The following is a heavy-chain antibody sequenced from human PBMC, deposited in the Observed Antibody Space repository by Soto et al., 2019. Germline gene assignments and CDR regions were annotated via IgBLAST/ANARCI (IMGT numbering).Heavy chain of an antibody. CDR1: GGSISSYY. Sequence: QVQLQEPGPGLVKPSETLSLTCTVSGGSISSYYWSWIRQPPGKGLEWIGYIYYSGSTNYNPSLKSRVPISVDTSKNQFSLKLSSVAAADTAVYYCARHGRWHDLDIWGQGTMVTVSS. CDR2: IYYSGST. CDR3: ARHGRWHDLDI. D-gene: IGHD1-1*01. V-gene: IGHV4-59*08. J-gene: IGHJ3*02.